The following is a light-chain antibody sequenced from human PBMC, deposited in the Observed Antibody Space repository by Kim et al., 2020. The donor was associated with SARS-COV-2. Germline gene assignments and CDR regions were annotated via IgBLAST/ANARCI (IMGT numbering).Light chain of an antibody. CDR1: QSISRW. V-gene: IGKV1-5*03. Sequence: VSVGDRGTITCRASQSISRWLAWYQQRQEKAPKILIYKASNVERGVPSRCSGSGSGTEFTLTIRSLQPDDFATHYCEQYNTSSRTFGQGTKVDIK. CDR3: EQYNTSSRT. J-gene: IGKJ1*01. CDR2: KAS.